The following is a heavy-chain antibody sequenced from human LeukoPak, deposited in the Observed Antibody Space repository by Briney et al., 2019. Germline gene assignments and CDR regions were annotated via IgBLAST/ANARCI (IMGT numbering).Heavy chain of an antibody. J-gene: IGHJ4*02. Sequence: PGGSLRLSCAASGFTFSSYAMSWVRQAPGKGLEWVSAISGSGGSTYYADSVKGRFTISRDNSKNTLYLQMNSLRAVDTAVYYCAKGSGVVVVAAIAFDYWGQGTLVTVSS. D-gene: IGHD2-15*01. CDR1: GFTFSSYA. V-gene: IGHV3-23*01. CDR3: AKGSGVVVVAAIAFDY. CDR2: ISGSGGST.